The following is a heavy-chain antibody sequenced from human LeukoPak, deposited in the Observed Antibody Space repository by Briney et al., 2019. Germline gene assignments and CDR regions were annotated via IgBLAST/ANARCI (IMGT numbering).Heavy chain of an antibody. Sequence: SETLSLTCTVSGGSISSYYWSWIRQPPGKGLEWIGYIYYSGSTNYNASLKSRVTISVDTYKNQFSLMLSSVTAADTAVYYCARDRKVRYDILTGYYSPFNYYYYMDVWGKGTTVTVSS. CDR2: IYYSGST. CDR3: ARDRKVRYDILTGYYSPFNYYYYMDV. V-gene: IGHV4-59*01. CDR1: GGSISSYY. J-gene: IGHJ6*03. D-gene: IGHD3-9*01.